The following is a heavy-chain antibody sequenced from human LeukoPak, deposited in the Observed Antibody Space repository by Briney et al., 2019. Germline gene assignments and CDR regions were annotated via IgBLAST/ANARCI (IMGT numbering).Heavy chain of an antibody. V-gene: IGHV4-59*01. CDR3: AKAPGDADY. D-gene: IGHD1-26*01. CDR1: GFSISSYD. CDR2: IYYSGST. J-gene: IGHJ4*02. Sequence: SESLSLTCTVSGFSISSYDLSWIRQPPGKGLEWFGYIYYSGSTNYNPSLKIRVTISVHTSKNQFSLKLSSVTAADTDVYYCAKAPGDADYWGQGTLVTVSS.